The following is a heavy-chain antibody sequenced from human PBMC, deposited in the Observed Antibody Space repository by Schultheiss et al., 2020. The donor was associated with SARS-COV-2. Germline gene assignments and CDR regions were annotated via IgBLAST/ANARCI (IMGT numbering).Heavy chain of an antibody. V-gene: IGHV3-73*01. CDR2: IRSKARNYAT. CDR3: TGNSTSFGWFDS. D-gene: IGHD3-16*01. J-gene: IGHJ5*01. Sequence: GGSLRLSCVTSGFSFSGSGIYWVRQASGKGLEWVGRIRSKARNYATTYAASVKGRFIISRDESRNTSYLQMNRLKIEGTAVYYCTGNSTSFGWFDSWGQGTMVTVSS. CDR1: GFSFSGSG.